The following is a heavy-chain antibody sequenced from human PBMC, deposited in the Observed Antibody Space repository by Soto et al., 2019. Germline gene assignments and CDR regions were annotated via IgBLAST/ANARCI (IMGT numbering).Heavy chain of an antibody. V-gene: IGHV1-69*02. J-gene: IGHJ5*02. Sequence: EAPGKVSCKASGGTFSSYTISCVRQAPGQGLEWMGRIIPILGIANYAQKFQGRVTITADNSTSTAYMELSSLRSEDTAVYYCARDSSPLEDDRKKWFDPWGQGTLXTVSS. CDR2: IIPILGIA. CDR1: GGTFSSYT. D-gene: IGHD1-1*01. CDR3: ARDSSPLEDDRKKWFDP.